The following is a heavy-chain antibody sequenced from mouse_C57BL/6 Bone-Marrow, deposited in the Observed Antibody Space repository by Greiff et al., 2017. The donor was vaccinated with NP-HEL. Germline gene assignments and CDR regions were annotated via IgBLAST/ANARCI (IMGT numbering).Heavy chain of an antibody. V-gene: IGHV2-6*01. J-gene: IGHJ3*01. Sequence: QVQLKQSGPGLVAPSQSLSITCTVSGFSLTSYGVDWVRQSPGKGLEWLGVIWGVGSTNSNSALKSRLSISKDNSKSQVFLKMNSLQTDDTAMYYCASEDYGSRSAYWGQGTLVTVSA. CDR1: GFSLTSYG. D-gene: IGHD1-1*01. CDR2: IWGVGST. CDR3: ASEDYGSRSAY.